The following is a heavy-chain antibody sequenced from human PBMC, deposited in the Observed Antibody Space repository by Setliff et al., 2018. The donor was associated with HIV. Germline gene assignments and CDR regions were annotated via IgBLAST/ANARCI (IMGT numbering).Heavy chain of an antibody. D-gene: IGHD4-17*01. CDR3: ATALPLATTGWGPRYYFDY. CDR2: VDPETGQT. J-gene: IGHJ4*02. CDR1: GYTFTDYY. Sequence: ASVKVSCKASGYTFTDYYMHWVQEAPGKGLEWMGRVDPETGQTVYAEKFQGRVNITAETSTDTAYMELSSLRSEDTAMYYCATALPLATTGWGPRYYFDYWGQGTPVTVSS. V-gene: IGHV1-69-2*01.